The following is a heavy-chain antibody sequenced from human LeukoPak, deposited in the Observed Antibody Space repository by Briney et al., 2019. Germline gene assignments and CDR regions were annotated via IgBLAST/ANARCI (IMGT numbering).Heavy chain of an antibody. CDR1: GFTFSSYS. CDR2: ISSSSSTI. D-gene: IGHD3-3*01. Sequence: GGSLRLSCAASGFTFSSYSMNWVRQAPGKGLEWVSYISSSSSTIHYADSVKGRFTISRDNAKNSLYLQMNSLRAEDTAVYYCAREGDFWSGYYIGLSSVDYWGQGTLVTVSS. CDR3: AREGDFWSGYYIGLSSVDY. V-gene: IGHV3-48*01. J-gene: IGHJ4*02.